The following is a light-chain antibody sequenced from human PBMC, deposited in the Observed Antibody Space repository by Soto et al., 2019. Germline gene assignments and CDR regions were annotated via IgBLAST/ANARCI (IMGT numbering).Light chain of an antibody. Sequence: QSVLTQPPSASGTPGQRVTISCSGSSSNIGCNTVNWYQQLPGTAPKLLIYSNNQRPSGVPDRFSGSKSGTSASLAISGLQSEDEADYYCAAWDDSSWVFGGGTKVTVL. CDR1: SSNIGCNT. J-gene: IGLJ3*02. V-gene: IGLV1-44*01. CDR2: SNN. CDR3: AAWDDSSWV.